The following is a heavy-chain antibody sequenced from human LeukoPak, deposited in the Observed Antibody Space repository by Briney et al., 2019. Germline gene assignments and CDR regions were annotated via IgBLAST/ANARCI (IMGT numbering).Heavy chain of an antibody. CDR3: AKLIAAAGNFDY. CDR1: GFAFSSYG. V-gene: IGHV3-30*18. Sequence: GGSLRLSCAASGFAFSSYGMHWVRQAPGKGLEWVAVISYDGSNKYYAVSVKGRFTISRDNSKNTLYLQMNSLRAEDTAVYYCAKLIAAAGNFDYWGQGTLVTVSS. D-gene: IGHD6-13*01. CDR2: ISYDGSNK. J-gene: IGHJ4*02.